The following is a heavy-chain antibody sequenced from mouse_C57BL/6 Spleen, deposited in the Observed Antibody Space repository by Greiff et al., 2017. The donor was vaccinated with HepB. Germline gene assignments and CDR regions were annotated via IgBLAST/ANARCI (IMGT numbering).Heavy chain of an antibody. CDR1: GYTFTDYE. Sequence: QVQLQQSGAELVRPGASVTLSCKASGYTFTDYEMHWVKQTPVHGLEWIGAIDPETGGTAYNQKFKGKAILTADKSSSTAYMELRSLTSEDSAVYYCTRSPGTRRYYFDYWGQGTTLTVSS. J-gene: IGHJ2*01. CDR2: IDPETGGT. D-gene: IGHD4-1*01. CDR3: TRSPGTRRYYFDY. V-gene: IGHV1-15*01.